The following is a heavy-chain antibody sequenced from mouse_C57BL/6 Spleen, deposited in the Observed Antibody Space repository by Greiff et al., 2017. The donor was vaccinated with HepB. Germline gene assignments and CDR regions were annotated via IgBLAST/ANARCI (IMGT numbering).Heavy chain of an antibody. CDR2: ISYDGSN. V-gene: IGHV3-6*01. CDR3: ARGGIAVPDYYGSSRYAMDY. CDR1: GYSITSGYY. J-gene: IGHJ4*01. D-gene: IGHD1-1*01. Sequence: EVKLVESGPGLVKPSQSLSLTCSVTGYSITSGYYWNWIRQFPGNKLEWMGYISYDGSNNYNPSLKNRISITRDTSKNQFFLKLNSVTTEDTATYYCARGGIAVPDYYGSSRYAMDYWGQGTSVTVSS.